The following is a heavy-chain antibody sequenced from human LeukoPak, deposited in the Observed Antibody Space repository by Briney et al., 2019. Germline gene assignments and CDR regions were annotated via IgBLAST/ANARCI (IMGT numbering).Heavy chain of an antibody. Sequence: GESLKISCRGSGYSFTSYWISWVRQIPGKGLEWMGRIDPSDSYTNYSPSFQGHVTISADKSISTAYLQWSSLKASDTAMYYCANSPRYCSGGSCSAPPYYWGQGTLVTVSS. J-gene: IGHJ4*02. V-gene: IGHV5-10-1*01. CDR2: IDPSDSYT. D-gene: IGHD2-15*01. CDR3: ANSPRYCSGGSCSAPPYY. CDR1: GYSFTSYW.